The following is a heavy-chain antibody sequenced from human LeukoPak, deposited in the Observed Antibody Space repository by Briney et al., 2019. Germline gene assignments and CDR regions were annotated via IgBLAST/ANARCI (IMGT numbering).Heavy chain of an antibody. V-gene: IGHV4-39*07. CDR3: ARDQYYDSSGYYYSRRFDP. Sequence: SETLSLTCTVSGGSISSSSYYWGWIRQPPGKGLEWIGSIYYSGSTYYNPSLKSRVTISVDTSKNQFSLKLSSVTAADTAVYYCARDQYYDSSGYYYSRRFDPWGQGTLVTVSS. J-gene: IGHJ5*02. CDR1: GGSISSSSYY. D-gene: IGHD3-22*01. CDR2: IYYSGST.